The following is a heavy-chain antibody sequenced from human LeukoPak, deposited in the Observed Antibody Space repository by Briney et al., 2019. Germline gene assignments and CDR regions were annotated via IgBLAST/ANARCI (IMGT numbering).Heavy chain of an antibody. Sequence: GASVKVSCKASGYTFTSYAFHWVRQAPGQRLECMGWINTGNGNTKYSQKFQGRVTITRDTSASTAYMDLSSLRSEDTAVYYCARNTETAIPLPYYFDYWGQGTLVTVSS. J-gene: IGHJ4*02. CDR3: ARNTETAIPLPYYFDY. CDR2: INTGNGNT. CDR1: GYTFTSYA. V-gene: IGHV1-3*04. D-gene: IGHD2-21*02.